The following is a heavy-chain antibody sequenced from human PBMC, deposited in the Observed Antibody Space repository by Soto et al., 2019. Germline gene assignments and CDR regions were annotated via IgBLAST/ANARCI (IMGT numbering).Heavy chain of an antibody. V-gene: IGHV4-28*01. CDR2: IYYSGHT. Sequence: QVQLQESGPGLVKPSDTLSLTCAVSGYSISSSNWWGWIRQPPGKGLEWIAKIYYSGHTLSNPSLKSRITMTVDTSKNQFSLKLSSVTAVDTAVYYCVRNSMDTGHNWFDPWGQGTLVTVSS. CDR1: GYSISSSNW. D-gene: IGHD2-8*02. CDR3: VRNSMDTGHNWFDP. J-gene: IGHJ5*02.